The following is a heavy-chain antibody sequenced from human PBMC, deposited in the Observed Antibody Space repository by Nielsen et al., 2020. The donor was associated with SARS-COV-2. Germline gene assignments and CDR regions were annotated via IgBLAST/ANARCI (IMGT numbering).Heavy chain of an antibody. CDR1: GYTFTSYA. V-gene: IGHV1-3*01. CDR3: ARERSRGKWELLRSVYFDY. CDR2: INAGNGNT. Sequence: ASVKVSCKASGYTFTSYAMHWVRQAPGQRLEWMGWINAGNGNTKYSQKFQGRVTITRDTSASTAYMELSSLRSEDTAVYYCARERSRGKWELLRSVYFDYWGQGTLVTVSS. D-gene: IGHD1-26*01. J-gene: IGHJ4*02.